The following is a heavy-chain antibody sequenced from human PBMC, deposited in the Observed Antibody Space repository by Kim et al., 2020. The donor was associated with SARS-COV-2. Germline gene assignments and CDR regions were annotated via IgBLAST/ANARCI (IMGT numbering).Heavy chain of an antibody. CDR3: ATGGGSFQIYNWFDP. V-gene: IGHV1-24*01. CDR2: FDPEDGET. Sequence: ASVKVSCKVSGYTLTELSMHWVRQAPGKGLEWMGGFDPEDGETIYAQKFQGRVTMTEDTSTDTAYMELSSLRSEDTAVYYCATGGGSFQIYNWFDPWGQGTLVTVSS. J-gene: IGHJ5*02. D-gene: IGHD6-6*01. CDR1: GYTLTELS.